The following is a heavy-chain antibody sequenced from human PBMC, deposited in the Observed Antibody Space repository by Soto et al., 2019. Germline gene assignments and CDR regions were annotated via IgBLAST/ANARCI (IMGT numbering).Heavy chain of an antibody. D-gene: IGHD3-10*01. CDR2: ISAYNGNT. CDR1: GYTFTSYG. J-gene: IGHJ5*02. CDR3: ARVGRYYYGSGSST. Sequence: GASVKVSCKASGYTFTSYGISWVRQAPGQGLEGMGWISAYNGNTNYAQKLQGRVTMTTDTSTSKAYMELRSLRSDDTAVYYCARVGRYYYGSGSSTWGQGTLVTVSS. V-gene: IGHV1-18*01.